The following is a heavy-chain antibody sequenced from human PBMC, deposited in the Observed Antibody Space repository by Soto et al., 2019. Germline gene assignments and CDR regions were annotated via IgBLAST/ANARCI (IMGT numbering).Heavy chain of an antibody. CDR1: GGSFSGYY. Sequence: SETLSLTCAVYGGSFSGYYWSWIRQPPGKGLEWIGEINHSGSTNYNPSLKSRVTISVDTSKNQFSLKLSSVTAADTAVYYCARDARQWLVDAFDIWGQGTMVTVSS. J-gene: IGHJ3*02. V-gene: IGHV4-34*01. CDR3: ARDARQWLVDAFDI. CDR2: INHSGST. D-gene: IGHD6-19*01.